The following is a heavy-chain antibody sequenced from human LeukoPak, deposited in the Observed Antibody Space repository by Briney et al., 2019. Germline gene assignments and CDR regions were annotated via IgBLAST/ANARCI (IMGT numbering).Heavy chain of an antibody. V-gene: IGHV3-7*01. CDR2: IKEDGSEK. CDR3: APRPGPFDP. CDR1: GFTFSSHW. Sequence: GGSLRLSCAASGFTFSSHWMSWVRQAPGKGLEWVANIKEDGSEKYYVDSVKGRITIYRDNSKNTLYLQMNSLRAEDTAVCYCAPRPGPFDPWGQGTLVTVSS. J-gene: IGHJ5*02.